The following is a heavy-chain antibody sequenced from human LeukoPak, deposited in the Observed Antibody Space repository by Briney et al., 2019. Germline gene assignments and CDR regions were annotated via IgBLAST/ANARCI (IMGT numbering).Heavy chain of an antibody. CDR1: GFTFSDHY. D-gene: IGHD5-24*01. Sequence: GGSLRLSCAASGFTFSDHYMDWVRQAPGKGLEWVGRTRNKANSYTTEYAASVKGRFTISRDDSKNSLYLQMNSLKTEDTAVYYCAREDGYSSYYYYGMDVWGQGTTVTVSS. J-gene: IGHJ6*02. CDR3: AREDGYSSYYYYGMDV. V-gene: IGHV3-72*01. CDR2: TRNKANSYTT.